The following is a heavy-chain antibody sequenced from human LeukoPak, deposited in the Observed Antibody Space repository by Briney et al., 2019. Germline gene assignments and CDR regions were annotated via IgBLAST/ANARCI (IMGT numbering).Heavy chain of an antibody. D-gene: IGHD1-26*01. J-gene: IGHJ3*02. CDR2: IKEDGSVK. V-gene: IGHV3-7*01. Sequence: GGSLRLSCAASGFTFSSSWMTWVRQAPGKGLEWVANIKEDGSVKQYVDSMKGRFTISRDNAKNSLFLQMNSPGAEDTAVYYCARSVYWAFDMWGQGTMVTVSS. CDR3: ARSVYWAFDM. CDR1: GFTFSSSW.